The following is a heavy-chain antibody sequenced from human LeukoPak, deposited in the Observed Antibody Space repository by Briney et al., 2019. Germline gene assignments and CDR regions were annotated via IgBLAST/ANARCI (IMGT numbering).Heavy chain of an antibody. CDR2: IVVGSGNT. J-gene: IGHJ4*02. CDR1: GFTFKRSA. CDR3: AAWLRFLEWPRIDY. V-gene: IGHV1-58*01. Sequence: SVKVSCKASGFTFKRSAVQWVRQARGQRLEWIGWIVVGSGNTNYAQKFQERVTITWDMSTNTAYMELSNLRSEDTAVYYCAAWLRFLEWPRIDYWGQGILVTVSS. D-gene: IGHD3-3*01.